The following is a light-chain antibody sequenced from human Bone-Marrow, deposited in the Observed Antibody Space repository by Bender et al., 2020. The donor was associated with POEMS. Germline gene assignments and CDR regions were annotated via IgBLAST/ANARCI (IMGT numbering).Light chain of an antibody. J-gene: IGLJ3*02. Sequence: QSALTQPASVSGSPGQSITISCTGTSSDVGNYKFVSWYQQHPGKAPKLMIYEVSKRPSGVSNRLSGYKSGNTASLTISGLQIEDEADYYCCSYAGSSTWVFGGGTKLTVL. CDR1: SSDVGNYKF. CDR2: EVS. CDR3: CSYAGSSTWV. V-gene: IGLV2-23*02.